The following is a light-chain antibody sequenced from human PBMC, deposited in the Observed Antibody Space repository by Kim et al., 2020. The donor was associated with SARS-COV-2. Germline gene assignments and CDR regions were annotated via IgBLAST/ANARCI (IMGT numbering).Light chain of an antibody. V-gene: IGLV1-47*01. CDR1: RSNIGSNY. CDR2: RNN. J-gene: IGLJ3*02. CDR3: GTWDDSLSGWV. Sequence: QSVLTQPPSASGTPGQRVTISCSGSRSNIGSNYVYWYQQLPGTAPKALIYRNNQRPSGVPDRFSGSKSGTSASLAISGLRSEDEADYYCGTWDDSLSGWVFGGGTQLTVL.